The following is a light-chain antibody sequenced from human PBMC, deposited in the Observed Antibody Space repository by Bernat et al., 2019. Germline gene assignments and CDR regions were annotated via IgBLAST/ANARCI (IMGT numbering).Light chain of an antibody. J-gene: IGLJ1*01. Sequence: QSALTQPRSVSGSPGQSVTISCTGSSSDVGGYNYVSWYQQHPGKAPNVMIYDVSNRPSGVPDRFSGSKSGDTASLTISGLQAEDEADYYCCSYAGSYSYVFGTGTKVTVL. V-gene: IGLV2-11*01. CDR3: CSYAGSYSYV. CDR1: SSDVGGYNY. CDR2: DVS.